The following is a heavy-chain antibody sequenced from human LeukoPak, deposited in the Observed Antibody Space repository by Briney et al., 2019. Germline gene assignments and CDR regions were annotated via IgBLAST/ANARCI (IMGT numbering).Heavy chain of an antibody. V-gene: IGHV3-21*01. CDR3: ARDIGIAAAGDDAFDI. D-gene: IGHD6-13*01. Sequence: GGSLRLSCAASGFTFSSYSMNWVRQAPGKGLEWVSSISSSSSYIYYADSVKGRFTISRDNAKNSLYLQMNSLRAEDTAVYYCARDIGIAAAGDDAFDIWGQGTMVTVSS. CDR1: GFTFSSYS. J-gene: IGHJ3*02. CDR2: ISSSSSYI.